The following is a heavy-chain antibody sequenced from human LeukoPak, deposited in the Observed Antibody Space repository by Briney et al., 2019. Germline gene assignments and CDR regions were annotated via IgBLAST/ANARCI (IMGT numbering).Heavy chain of an antibody. Sequence: SETLSLTCAVYGGSFSGYYWSWIRQPPGKGLEWIGEINHSGSTNYNPSLKGRVTISVDTSKNQFSLKLSSVTAADTAVYYCAVGFGELLFDYWGQGTLVTVSS. D-gene: IGHD3-10*01. CDR1: GGSFSGYY. CDR2: INHSGST. J-gene: IGHJ4*02. V-gene: IGHV4-34*01. CDR3: AVGFGELLFDY.